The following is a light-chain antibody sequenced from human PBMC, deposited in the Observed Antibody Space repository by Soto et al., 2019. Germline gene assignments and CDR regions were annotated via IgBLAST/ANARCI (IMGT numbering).Light chain of an antibody. CDR1: QSVSSN. Sequence: EIVMTQSPATLSGSPGERATLSCRASQSVSSNLAWYQQQPGQPPRLLIYDASTRATDIPARFSGSGSGTEFTLTISSLQSEDFAVYYCQQYKSWLYTFGQGTKLEIK. CDR3: QQYKSWLYT. CDR2: DAS. V-gene: IGKV3-15*01. J-gene: IGKJ2*01.